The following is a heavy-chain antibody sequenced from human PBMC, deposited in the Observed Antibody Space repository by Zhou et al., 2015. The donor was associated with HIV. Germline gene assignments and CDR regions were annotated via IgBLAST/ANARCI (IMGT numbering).Heavy chain of an antibody. CDR1: GYSYSSFG. CDR2: ISTYNNNA. D-gene: IGHD2-21*02. CDR3: ARGEHVAMVTSLADF. Sequence: QIQLVQSGPDVKKPGASVRLSCKASGYSYSSFGITWVRQAPGQGLEWMGWISTYNNNANYARKFQGRVTMTTDTSTGTAYMDVKNLKSDDTAIYFCARGEHVAMVTSLADFWGQGTLVTVSS. J-gene: IGHJ4*02. V-gene: IGHV1-18*01.